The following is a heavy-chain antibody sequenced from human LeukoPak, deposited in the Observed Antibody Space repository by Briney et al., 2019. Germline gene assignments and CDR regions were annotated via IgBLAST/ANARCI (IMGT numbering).Heavy chain of an antibody. CDR2: IYYSGST. D-gene: IGHD6-19*01. V-gene: IGHV4-59*01. J-gene: IGHJ6*03. CDR1: GSSISSYY. Sequence: SETLSLTCTVSGSSISSYYWSWIRQPPVKGLEWIGYIYYSGSTNYNPSLKSRVTISVDTSKNQFSLKLSSVTAADTAVYYCARAEGRIAVAGLYYYYYYMDVWGKGTTVTVSS. CDR3: ARAEGRIAVAGLYYYYYYMDV.